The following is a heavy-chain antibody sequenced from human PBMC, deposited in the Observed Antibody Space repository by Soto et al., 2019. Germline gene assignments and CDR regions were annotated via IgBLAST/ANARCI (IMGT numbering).Heavy chain of an antibody. CDR3: ARHSGVTSVYGMDV. CDR1: GYSFSNYL. D-gene: IGHD4-4*01. J-gene: IGHJ6*02. V-gene: IGHV5-51*01. CDR2: IYPGDSNT. Sequence: GESLKISCTVSGYSFSNYLIGWVRQMPGKGLEWMGIIYPGDSNTRYSPSFQGQVTISADKSVSTAYLQWSSLKASDTAMYYCARHSGVTSVYGMDVWGQGTTVTVSS.